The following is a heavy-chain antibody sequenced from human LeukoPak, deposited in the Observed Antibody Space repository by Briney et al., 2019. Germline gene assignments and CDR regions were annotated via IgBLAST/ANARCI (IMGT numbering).Heavy chain of an antibody. CDR2: INTYGTST. CDR1: GFTFSSYW. Sequence: PGGSLRLSCAASGFTFSSYWTHWVRHVPGKGLVWVARINTYGTSTTYGDSVEGRFTISRDNAKNTLYLEMNSLRDDDTAVYYCARGSTTVTTKDWFDPWGQGTQVTVSS. CDR3: ARGSTTVTTKDWFDP. V-gene: IGHV3-74*03. J-gene: IGHJ5*02. D-gene: IGHD4-17*01.